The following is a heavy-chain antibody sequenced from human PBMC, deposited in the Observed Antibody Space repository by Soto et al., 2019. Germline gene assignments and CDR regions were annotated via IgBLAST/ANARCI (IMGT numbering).Heavy chain of an antibody. J-gene: IGHJ4*02. V-gene: IGHV3-23*01. CDR1: GFTFSSYA. D-gene: IGHD2-15*01. CDR3: AKDKEVVVGNIDY. Sequence: EVQLLESGGGLVQPGGSLRLSCAASGFTFSSYAMSWVRQAPGKGLEWVSVISVSGGSTYYANSLKGRCTMSRDNSKNTLYLQMNSLRAEDTAVYYCAKDKEVVVGNIDYWGQGTLVTVSS. CDR2: ISVSGGST.